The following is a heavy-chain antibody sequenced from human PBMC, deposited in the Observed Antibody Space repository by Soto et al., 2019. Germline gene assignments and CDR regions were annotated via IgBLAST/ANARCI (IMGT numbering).Heavy chain of an antibody. Sequence: SETLSLTCTVSGGSISSYYWSWIRQPPGKGLEWIGYIYYSGSTNYNPSLKSRVTISVDTSKNQFSLKLSSVTAADTAVYYCARHLSHYYGSGSYPIFDYWGQGTLVTVSS. V-gene: IGHV4-59*08. CDR2: IYYSGST. D-gene: IGHD3-10*01. CDR1: GGSISSYY. CDR3: ARHLSHYYGSGSYPIFDY. J-gene: IGHJ4*02.